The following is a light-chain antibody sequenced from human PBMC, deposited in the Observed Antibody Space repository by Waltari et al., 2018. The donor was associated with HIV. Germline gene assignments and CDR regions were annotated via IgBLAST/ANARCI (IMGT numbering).Light chain of an antibody. V-gene: IGLV1-44*01. CDR2: SNN. Sequence: QSVLTQPPSASGTPGQRVTISCSGSSSLIGSNTVNRYQQLQGTAPKLLIYSNNQRPSGVPDRFSGSKSGTSASLAISGLQSEDEADYYCAAWDDSLNGGVFGGGTKLTVL. CDR3: AAWDDSLNGGV. CDR1: SSLIGSNT. J-gene: IGLJ3*02.